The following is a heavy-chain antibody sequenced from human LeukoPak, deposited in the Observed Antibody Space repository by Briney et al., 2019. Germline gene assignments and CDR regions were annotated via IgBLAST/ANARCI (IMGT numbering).Heavy chain of an antibody. J-gene: IGHJ4*02. D-gene: IGHD2-21*01. CDR3: ARGLSYCGGDCLGY. V-gene: IGHV1-8*01. CDR1: GYTFTSYD. CDR2: MNPNSGNT. Sequence: ASVNVSCKASGYTFTSYDINWVRQATGQGLEWMGWMNPNSGNTGYAQKFQGRVTMTRNTSISTAYMELSSLRSEDTAVYYCARGLSYCGGDCLGYWGQGTLVTVSS.